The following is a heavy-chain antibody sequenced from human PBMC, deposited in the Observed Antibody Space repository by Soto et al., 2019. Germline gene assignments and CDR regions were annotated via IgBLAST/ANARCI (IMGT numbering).Heavy chain of an antibody. V-gene: IGHV3-30*18. CDR1: GFTFSSYG. J-gene: IGHJ4*02. Sequence: QVQLVESGGGVVQPGRSLRLSCAASGFTFSSYGMHWVRQAPGKGLEWVAVISYDGSNKYYADSVKGRFTISRDNSKNPVYLQMNSLRAEDTSVYYCAKSSMWGQGTLVTVSS. CDR2: ISYDGSNK. CDR3: AKSSM. D-gene: IGHD3-3*02.